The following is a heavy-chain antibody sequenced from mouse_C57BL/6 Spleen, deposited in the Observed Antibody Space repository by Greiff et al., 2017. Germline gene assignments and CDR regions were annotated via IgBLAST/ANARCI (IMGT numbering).Heavy chain of an antibody. CDR2: IDPETGGT. J-gene: IGHJ2*01. D-gene: IGHD2-1*01. CDR3: TSRYYRNSYYFDY. Sequence: QVQLQQSGAELVRPGASVTLSCKASGYTFTDYEMHWVKQTPVHGLEWIGAIDPETGGTAYNQKFKGKAILTADKSSSTAYMELRSLTSEDSAVYYCTSRYYRNSYYFDYWGQGTTLTVSS. V-gene: IGHV1-15*01. CDR1: GYTFTDYE.